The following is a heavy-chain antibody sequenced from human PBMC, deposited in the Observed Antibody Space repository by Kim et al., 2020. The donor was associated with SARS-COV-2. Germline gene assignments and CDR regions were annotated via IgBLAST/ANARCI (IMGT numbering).Heavy chain of an antibody. J-gene: IGHJ4*02. Sequence: SNKYYAASGEGRFAISRDNSKNTLYLQMNSLGAEDTAVYYCARDASGPDYWGQGTLVTVSS. V-gene: IGHV3-33*01. D-gene: IGHD3-3*01. CDR2: SNK. CDR3: ARDASGPDY.